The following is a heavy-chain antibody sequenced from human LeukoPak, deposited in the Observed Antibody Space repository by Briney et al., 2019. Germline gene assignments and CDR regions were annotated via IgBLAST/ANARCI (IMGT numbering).Heavy chain of an antibody. CDR3: AGYLANHFDP. Sequence: SETLSLTCTVSGGSISSYYWSWIRRPPGKGLEWIGYIYYSGSTNYNPSLKSRVTISVDTSKNQFSLKVSSVTAADTAVYYCAGYLANHFDPWGQGTLVTVSS. V-gene: IGHV4-59*08. CDR2: IYYSGST. D-gene: IGHD1-14*01. CDR1: GGSISSYY. J-gene: IGHJ5*02.